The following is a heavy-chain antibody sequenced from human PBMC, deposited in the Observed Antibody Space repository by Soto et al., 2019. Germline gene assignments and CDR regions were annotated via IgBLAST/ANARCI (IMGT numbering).Heavy chain of an antibody. D-gene: IGHD3-22*01. J-gene: IGHJ4*02. CDR3: ARDPPNYYDSSATGGGY. V-gene: IGHV1-3*01. Sequence: GASVKVSCKASGYTFTSYAMHWVRQAPGQRLEWMGWINAGNGNTKYSQKFQGRVTITRDTSASTAYMELSSLRSEDTAVYYCARDPPNYYDSSATGGGYWGQGTLVTAPQ. CDR1: GYTFTSYA. CDR2: INAGNGNT.